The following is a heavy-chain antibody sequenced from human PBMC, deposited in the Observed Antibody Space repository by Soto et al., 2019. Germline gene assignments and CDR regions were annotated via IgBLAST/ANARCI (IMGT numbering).Heavy chain of an antibody. J-gene: IGHJ4*02. CDR1: GFTFSSYA. CDR3: AKTPAFDDSSGYLYYFDY. Sequence: GGSLRLSCAASGFTFSSYAMSWVRQAPGKGLEWVSAISGRGGSTYYADSVKGLFTISRANSKNTLYLQMNSLRAEDTAVYYCAKTPAFDDSSGYLYYFDYWGQGTLVTVSS. CDR2: ISGRGGST. D-gene: IGHD3-22*01. V-gene: IGHV3-23*01.